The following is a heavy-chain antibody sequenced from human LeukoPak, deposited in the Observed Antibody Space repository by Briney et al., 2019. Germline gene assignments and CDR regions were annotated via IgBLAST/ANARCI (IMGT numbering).Heavy chain of an antibody. CDR1: GYSFTSYW. V-gene: IGHV5-51*01. D-gene: IGHD2-15*01. CDR3: ARGEMRYCTGGSCYDY. J-gene: IGHJ4*02. Sequence: GESLKISCKDSGYSFTSYWIGWVRQMPGKGLEWMGIIYPGDSDTTYSPSFQGQVTISADKSISTAYLQWSSLKASDTAMYYCARGEMRYCTGGSCYDYWGQGTLVSVSS. CDR2: IYPGDSDT.